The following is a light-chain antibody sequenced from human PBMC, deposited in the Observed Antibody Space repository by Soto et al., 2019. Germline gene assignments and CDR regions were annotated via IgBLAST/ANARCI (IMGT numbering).Light chain of an antibody. J-gene: IGKJ4*01. CDR3: QPYGCSPLT. V-gene: IGKV3-20*01. Sequence: EMVLTQSPGTLSLSPGERATLSCRASESVSDNYLAWYQQRSGQAPRLVIYGASSRASAVPDRFSGSGSGADFTLTISRLEPDNFPVSYCQPYGCSPLTFGGRSKLYIK. CDR2: GAS. CDR1: ESVSDNY.